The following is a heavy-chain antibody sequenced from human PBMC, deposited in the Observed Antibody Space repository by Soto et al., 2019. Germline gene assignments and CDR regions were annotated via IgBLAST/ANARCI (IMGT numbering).Heavy chain of an antibody. J-gene: IGHJ4*02. CDR2: IYYSGST. Sequence: SETLSLTCTVSGGSISSSSYYWGWIRQPPGKGLEWIGSIYYSGSTYYNPSLKSRVTISVDTSKNQFSLKLSSVTAADTAVYYCASLGEVAAAGRVDYWGKGTLVTVSS. V-gene: IGHV4-39*01. CDR3: ASLGEVAAAGRVDY. D-gene: IGHD6-13*01. CDR1: GGSISSSSYY.